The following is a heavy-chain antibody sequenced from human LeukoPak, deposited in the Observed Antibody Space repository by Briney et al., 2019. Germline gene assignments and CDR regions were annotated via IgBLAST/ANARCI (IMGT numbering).Heavy chain of an antibody. D-gene: IGHD5-24*01. Sequence: SETLSLTCTVSGDSISSYYWSWIRQPPGKGLEWIGYIYYSGSTNYNPSLKSRVTISVDTSKNQFSLKLSSVTAADTAVYYCAREPPGRWLQPTTWGQGTLVTVSS. V-gene: IGHV4-59*01. CDR2: IYYSGST. CDR3: AREPPGRWLQPTT. J-gene: IGHJ5*02. CDR1: GDSISSYY.